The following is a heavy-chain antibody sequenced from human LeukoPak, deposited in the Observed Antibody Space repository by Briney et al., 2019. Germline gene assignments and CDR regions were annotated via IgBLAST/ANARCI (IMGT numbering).Heavy chain of an antibody. J-gene: IGHJ5*02. CDR2: IYYSGST. D-gene: IGHD2-2*01. CDR3: ARSVQQLWGNWFDP. CDR1: GGSISSYY. V-gene: IGHV4-59*08. Sequence: SETLSLTCTVSGGSISSYYWSWIRQPPGKGLEWIGYIYYSGSTNYNPSLKSRVTISVDTSKNRFSLKLSSVTAADTAVYYCARSVQQLWGNWFDPWGQGTLVTVSS.